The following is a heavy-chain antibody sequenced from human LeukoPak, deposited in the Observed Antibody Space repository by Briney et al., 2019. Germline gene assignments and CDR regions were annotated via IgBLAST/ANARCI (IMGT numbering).Heavy chain of an antibody. V-gene: IGHV3-21*01. CDR3: ARVTYYYDSSGYTPYYFDY. D-gene: IGHD3-22*01. CDR1: GFTLSSYS. Sequence: GGSLRLSCAASGFTLSSYSMNWVRQAPGKGLEWVSSISSSSSYIYYADSVKGRFTISRDNAKNSLYLQMNSLRAEDTAVYYCARVTYYYDSSGYTPYYFDYWGQGTLVTVSS. CDR2: ISSSSSYI. J-gene: IGHJ4*02.